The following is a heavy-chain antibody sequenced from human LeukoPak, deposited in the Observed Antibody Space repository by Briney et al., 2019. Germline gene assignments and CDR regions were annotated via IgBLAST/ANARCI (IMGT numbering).Heavy chain of an antibody. V-gene: IGHV1-2*02. CDR2: INPNSGGT. CDR3: ARSLIGYCGGDCSRGFDY. Sequence: ASVKVSCKASGYPFNGYYIHWVRQAPGQGLEWMGWINPNSGGTNYAQKFQGRVTMTRDTSISTAYMELSRLRSDDTAVYYCARSLIGYCGGDCSRGFDYWGQGTLVTVSS. D-gene: IGHD2-21*02. CDR1: GYPFNGYY. J-gene: IGHJ4*02.